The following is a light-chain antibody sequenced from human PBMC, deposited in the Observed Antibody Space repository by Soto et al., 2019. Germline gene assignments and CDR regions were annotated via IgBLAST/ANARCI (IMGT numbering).Light chain of an antibody. CDR1: QSVRSR. V-gene: IGKV1-5*01. CDR2: EAS. J-gene: IGKJ4*01. Sequence: IHMPQSPTARTGSYCDRVTITCGASQSVRSRLAWYQQKPGKAPRLLIYEASTMTSGIPARFSSSGSGTDFTLTISCLQSEDFALYYCQQHYSYPLTFGGGTKVDIK. CDR3: QQHYSYPLT.